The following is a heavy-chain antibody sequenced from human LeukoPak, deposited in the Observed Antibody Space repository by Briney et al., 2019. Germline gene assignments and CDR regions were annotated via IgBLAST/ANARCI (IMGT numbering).Heavy chain of an antibody. D-gene: IGHD4-17*01. CDR3: AKVRVVGDYNWFFDL. Sequence: GGSLRLSCAASGFTLSSFAMSWVRQAPGKGLEWVSATVGSGASTYYADSVKGRFTISRDNSKNTLHLQMNSLRAEDTAIYHCAKVRVVGDYNWFFDLWGRGTLVTVSS. J-gene: IGHJ2*01. CDR2: TVGSGAST. V-gene: IGHV3-23*01. CDR1: GFTLSSFA.